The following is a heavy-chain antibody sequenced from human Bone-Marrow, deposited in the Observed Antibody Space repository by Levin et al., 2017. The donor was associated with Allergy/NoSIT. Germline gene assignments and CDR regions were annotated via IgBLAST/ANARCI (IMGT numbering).Heavy chain of an antibody. D-gene: IGHD4-23*01. Sequence: TPGGSLRLSCAASGFTFSDYFMTWIRQAPGKGLEWVSYISYSGTNTYYADSVKGRFTISRDNGEKSLYLQMNSLRAEDTAVYYCARDVGGWYFDLWGRGTLVSVSS. CDR1: GFTFSDYF. J-gene: IGHJ2*01. V-gene: IGHV3-11*01. CDR2: ISYSGTNT. CDR3: ARDVGGWYFDL.